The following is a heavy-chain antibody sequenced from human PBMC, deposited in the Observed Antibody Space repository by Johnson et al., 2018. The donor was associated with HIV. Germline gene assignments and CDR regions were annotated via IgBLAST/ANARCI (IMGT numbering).Heavy chain of an antibody. CDR3: AGDMGTHAFDI. D-gene: IGHD7-27*01. V-gene: IGHV3-9*01. J-gene: IGHJ3*02. CDR2: ISWNSGNI. CDR1: GFTFDDYA. Sequence: VHLVESGGGLVQPGRSLRLSCAASGFTFDDYAMHWVRQAPGKGLEWVSGISWNSGNIGYADSVKGRFTISRDNAKNSLYLQMNSLRAEDTALYYCAGDMGTHAFDIWGQGTMVTVSS.